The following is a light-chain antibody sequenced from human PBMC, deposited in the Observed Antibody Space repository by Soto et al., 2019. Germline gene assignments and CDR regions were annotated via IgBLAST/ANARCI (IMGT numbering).Light chain of an antibody. CDR3: QQYSYSAT. Sequence: DIQMTQSPSTLSASVGDRVTITCRASQSISSWLAWYQQKPGEAPKLLIYKASNLADVVPSSFSGSGSGTDFTPTVSSLQPDDFASYYCQQYSYSATFGQGTRVEIK. CDR1: QSISSW. V-gene: IGKV1-5*03. J-gene: IGKJ1*01. CDR2: KAS.